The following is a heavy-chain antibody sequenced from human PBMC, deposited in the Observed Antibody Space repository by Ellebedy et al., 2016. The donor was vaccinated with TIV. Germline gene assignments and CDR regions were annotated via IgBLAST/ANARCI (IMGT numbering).Heavy chain of an antibody. J-gene: IGHJ4*02. CDR1: GFSFSSHW. Sequence: PGGSLRLSCAASGFSFSSHWMHWVRQAPGEGPSWLSRITADGTGIDYAGSVKGRFTISSDNAKSALYLQMNSLRAEDTAVYYCARSRYCSSTSRGFLDYWGQGALVTVSS. V-gene: IGHV3-74*01. D-gene: IGHD2-2*01. CDR2: ITADGTGI. CDR3: ARSRYCSSTSRGFLDY.